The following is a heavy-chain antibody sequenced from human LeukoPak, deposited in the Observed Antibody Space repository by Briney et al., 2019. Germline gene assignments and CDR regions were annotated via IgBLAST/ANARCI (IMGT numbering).Heavy chain of an antibody. Sequence: KPSATLSLTCAVSGGSFSGYYWSWIRQPPGKGLEWIGEINHSGSTNYNPSPKTRVTISVDTSKNQFSLKLSSVAAADTAVYYCAARGIAAAPGNYWGQGTLVTVSS. CDR1: GGSFSGYY. CDR3: AARGIAAAPGNY. J-gene: IGHJ4*02. CDR2: INHSGST. V-gene: IGHV4-34*01. D-gene: IGHD6-13*01.